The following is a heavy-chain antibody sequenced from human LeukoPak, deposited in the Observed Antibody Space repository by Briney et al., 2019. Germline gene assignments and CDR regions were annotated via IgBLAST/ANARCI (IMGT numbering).Heavy chain of an antibody. CDR3: ASLPYISRASGY. V-gene: IGHV1-3*01. D-gene: IGHD6-13*01. J-gene: IGHJ4*02. Sequence: ASVKVSCKASGYSFRNYGMHWVRQAPGQRLEWMGWINPTNEKTKYSPKFQGRVTITRDTSASTAYVELSNLRSEDTAVYYCASLPYISRASGYWGQGTLVTVSS. CDR2: INPTNEKT. CDR1: GYSFRNYG.